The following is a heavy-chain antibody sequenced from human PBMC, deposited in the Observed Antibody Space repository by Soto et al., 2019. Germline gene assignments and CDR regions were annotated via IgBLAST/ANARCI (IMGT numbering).Heavy chain of an antibody. Sequence: SETLSLTCAVYGGSFSGYYWSWIRQPPGKGLEWIGEINHSGSTNYNPSLKSRVTISVDTSKNQFSLKLSSVTAADTAVYYCARGKGMDVWGQGTTVTISS. CDR3: ARGKGMDV. CDR2: INHSGST. V-gene: IGHV4-34*01. J-gene: IGHJ6*02. CDR1: GGSFSGYY.